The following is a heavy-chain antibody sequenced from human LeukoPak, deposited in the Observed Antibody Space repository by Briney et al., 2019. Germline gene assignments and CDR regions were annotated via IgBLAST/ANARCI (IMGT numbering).Heavy chain of an antibody. CDR2: ISYDGSNK. V-gene: IGHV3-30*18. CDR3: AKAVDTAMEPDYNWFDP. Sequence: GGSLRLSCAASGFTFSSYGMHWVRQAPGKGLEWVAVISYDGSNKYYADSVKGRFTTSRDNSKNTLYLQMNSLRAEDTAVYYCAKAVDTAMEPDYNWFDPWGQGTLVTVSS. CDR1: GFTFSSYG. J-gene: IGHJ5*02. D-gene: IGHD5-18*01.